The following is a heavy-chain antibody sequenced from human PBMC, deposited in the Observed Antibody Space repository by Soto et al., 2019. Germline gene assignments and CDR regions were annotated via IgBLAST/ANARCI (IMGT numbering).Heavy chain of an antibody. CDR2: IYYTGRT. CDR1: GDSVKSGSFY. V-gene: IGHV4-61*03. Sequence: SETLSLTCTVSGDSVKSGSFYWSWIRQTPGKGLQWIGYIYYTGRTSYNPSLNGRVTISLDLSKNHFALNLTSVTAADTAVYYCSRDSTAFVFSYCGQGALVT. D-gene: IGHD2-2*01. J-gene: IGHJ4*02. CDR3: SRDSTAFVFSY.